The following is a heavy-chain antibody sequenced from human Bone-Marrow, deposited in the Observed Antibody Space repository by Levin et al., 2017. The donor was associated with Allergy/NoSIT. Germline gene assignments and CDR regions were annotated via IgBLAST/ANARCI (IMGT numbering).Heavy chain of an antibody. Sequence: PGGSLRLSCAASGFTFSSYAMHWVRQAPGKGLEWVAVISYDGSNKYYADSVKGRFTISRDNSKNTLYLQMNSLRAEDTAVYYCARDGGRITIFGVAGEYYYGMDVWGQGTTVTVSS. J-gene: IGHJ6*02. V-gene: IGHV3-30-3*01. CDR2: ISYDGSNK. D-gene: IGHD3-3*01. CDR3: ARDGGRITIFGVAGEYYYGMDV. CDR1: GFTFSSYA.